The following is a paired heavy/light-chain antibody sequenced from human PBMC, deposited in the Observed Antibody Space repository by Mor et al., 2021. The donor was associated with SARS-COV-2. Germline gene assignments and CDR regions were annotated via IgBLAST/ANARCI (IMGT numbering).Heavy chain of an antibody. V-gene: IGHV1-24*01. CDR3: ATYDYIWGSYRSNWFDP. J-gene: IGHJ5*02. CDR2: FDPEDGET. D-gene: IGHD3-16*02. CDR1: GYTLTELS. Sequence: QVQLVQSGAEVKKPGASVKVSCKVSGYTLTELSMHWVRQAPGKGLEWMGGFDPEDGETIYAQKFQGRVTMTEDTSTDTAYMELSSLRSEDTAVYYCATYDYIWGSYRSNWFDPWGQGTLVTVSS.
Light chain of an antibody. CDR3: QQYNNRGT. J-gene: IGKJ2*01. CDR1: QSVSSN. Sequence: EIVMTQSPATLSVSPGERATLSCRASQSVSSNLAWYQQKPGQAPRLLIYGASTRATGIPARFSGSGSGTEFTLTISSLQSEDFAVYYCQQYNNRGTFGQGTKLEIK. CDR2: GAS. V-gene: IGKV3-15*01.